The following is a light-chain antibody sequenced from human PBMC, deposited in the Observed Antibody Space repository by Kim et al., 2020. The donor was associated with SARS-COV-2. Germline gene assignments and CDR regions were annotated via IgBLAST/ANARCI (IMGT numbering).Light chain of an antibody. CDR3: QVWDSSSDHRV. V-gene: IGLV3-21*04. Sequence: AQGKTARITCGRNNIGSKSVHWYQQKPGQAPVLVIYYDSDRPSGIPERFSGSNSGNTATLTISRVEAGDEADYYCQVWDSSSDHRVFGGGTQLTVL. CDR1: NIGSKS. J-gene: IGLJ3*02. CDR2: YDS.